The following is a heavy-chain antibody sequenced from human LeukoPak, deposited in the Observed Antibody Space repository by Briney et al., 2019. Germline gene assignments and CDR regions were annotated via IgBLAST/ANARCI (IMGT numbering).Heavy chain of an antibody. J-gene: IGHJ3*01. CDR3: AKVGQHSFEEERDAFDV. Sequence: GGSLRRYCVGSGFTFYDYAMHWVRHLPGKGLEWVAGVRWTGASKGYADSVKGRFTISRDNAKNSLYLEMNSLRVEDTALYYCAKVGQHSFEEERDAFDVWGQGTVVTVSS. CDR2: VRWTGASK. V-gene: IGHV3-9*01. CDR1: GFTFYDYA.